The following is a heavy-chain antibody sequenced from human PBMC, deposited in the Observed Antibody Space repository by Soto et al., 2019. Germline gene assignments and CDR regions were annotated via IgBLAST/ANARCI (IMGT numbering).Heavy chain of an antibody. CDR1: GGSFSGYY. CDR2: INHSGST. V-gene: IGHV4-34*01. J-gene: IGHJ5*02. Sequence: QVQLQQWGAGLLKPSETLSLTCAVYGGSFSGYYWSWIRQPPGKGLEWIGEINHSGSTNYNPSLRSRVTISVDTSKNQFSLKRSSVTAADTAVYYCARSVWQQLGAWFDPWGQGSLITVPS. CDR3: ARSVWQQLGAWFDP. D-gene: IGHD6-13*01.